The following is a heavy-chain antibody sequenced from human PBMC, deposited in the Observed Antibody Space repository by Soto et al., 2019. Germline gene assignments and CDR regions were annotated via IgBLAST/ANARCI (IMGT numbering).Heavy chain of an antibody. V-gene: IGHV3-30-3*01. J-gene: IGHJ5*02. D-gene: IGHD6-13*01. CDR2: ISYDGSDI. CDR3: ARDQGRTATRGDWFDP. CDR1: GFMFSTYA. Sequence: GGSLRLSXAASGFMFSTYAMHWVRQAPGKGLEWVAVISYDGSDIYYGDSGKGRFTISRDNSRNTLYLEMNSLQTEDTAVFYCARDQGRTATRGDWFDPWGQGTLVTVSS.